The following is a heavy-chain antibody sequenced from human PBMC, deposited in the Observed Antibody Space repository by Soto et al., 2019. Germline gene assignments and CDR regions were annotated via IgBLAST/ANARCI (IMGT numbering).Heavy chain of an antibody. Sequence: GAPRRSCASTGFAFRSYSMNWVRQATGKGLEWVSSISSSSSYIYYADSVKGRFTISRDNAKNSLYLQMNSLRAEDTAVYYCARGGYYDSSGYYYTPDYWGQGTLVTVSS. V-gene: IGHV3-21*01. D-gene: IGHD3-22*01. CDR3: ARGGYYDSSGYYYTPDY. CDR1: GFAFRSYS. J-gene: IGHJ4*02. CDR2: ISSSSSYI.